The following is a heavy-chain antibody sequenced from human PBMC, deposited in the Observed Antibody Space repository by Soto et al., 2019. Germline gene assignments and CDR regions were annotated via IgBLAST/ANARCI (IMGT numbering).Heavy chain of an antibody. D-gene: IGHD6-6*01. CDR1: GGSISSYY. Sequence: ASETLSLTCTVSGGSISSYYWSWIRQPAGKGLEWIGRSYTSGSTNYNPSLKSRVTMSVDTSKNQSSLKLSSVTAADTAVYYCARDLAARRGDWFDPWGQGTLVTVSS. CDR3: ARDLAARRGDWFDP. V-gene: IGHV4-4*07. J-gene: IGHJ5*02. CDR2: SYTSGST.